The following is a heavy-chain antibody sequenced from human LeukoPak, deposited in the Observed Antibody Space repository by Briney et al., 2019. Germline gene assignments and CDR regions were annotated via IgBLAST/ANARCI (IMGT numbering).Heavy chain of an antibody. J-gene: IGHJ6*03. CDR2: VSGSGSST. V-gene: IGHV3-23*01. D-gene: IGHD6-13*01. CDR1: GFTFSSYA. Sequence: GGSLRLSCAASGFTFSSYAMTWVRQAPGKGLEWVSSVSGSGSSTYNADSVKGRFTIFRDNSKNTLYLHMNSLRAEDTAVYYCAKGSSLAYYYYSMDVRGKGTTVTVSS. CDR3: AKGSSLAYYYYSMDV.